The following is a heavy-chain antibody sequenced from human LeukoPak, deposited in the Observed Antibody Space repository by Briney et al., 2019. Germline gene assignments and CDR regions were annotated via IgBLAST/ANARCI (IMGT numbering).Heavy chain of an antibody. CDR1: GFTFSSYS. D-gene: IGHD1-26*01. CDR2: ISSSSSYI. V-gene: IGHV3-21*01. J-gene: IGHJ4*02. Sequence: PGGSLRLSCAASGFTFSSYSMNWVRQAPGKGLEWVSSISSSSSYIYYADSVKGRFTISRDNAKNSLYLQMNSLGAEDTAVYYCAGRPPRRMGATDYWGQGTLVTVSS. CDR3: AGRPPRRMGATDY.